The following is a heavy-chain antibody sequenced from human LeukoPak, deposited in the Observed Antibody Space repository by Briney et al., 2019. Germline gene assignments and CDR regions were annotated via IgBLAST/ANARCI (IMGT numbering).Heavy chain of an antibody. CDR2: INHSGST. J-gene: IGHJ4*02. D-gene: IGHD3-22*01. CDR1: GGSFSGYY. V-gene: IGHV4-34*01. CDR3: ARGIFYDSSGLPFDY. Sequence: SETLSLTCAVYGGSFSGYYWSWIRQPPGKGLEWIGEINHSGSTNYNPSLKSRVTISVDTSKNQFSLKLSSVTAADTAVYYCARGIFYDSSGLPFDYWGQGTLVTVPS.